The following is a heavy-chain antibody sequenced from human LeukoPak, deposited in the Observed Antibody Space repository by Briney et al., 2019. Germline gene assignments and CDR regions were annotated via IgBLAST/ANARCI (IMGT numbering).Heavy chain of an antibody. D-gene: IGHD4-17*01. J-gene: IGHJ4*02. Sequence: KPSETLSLTCTVSGGSLSSPSYSWGWIRQPPGKGLEWIGSIYYSGSTYYNPSLKSRVTISVDTSKNQFSLKLSSVTAADTAVYYCARHDGDSISYWGQGTLVTVSS. V-gene: IGHV4-39*01. CDR3: ARHDGDSISY. CDR2: IYYSGST. CDR1: GGSLSSPSYS.